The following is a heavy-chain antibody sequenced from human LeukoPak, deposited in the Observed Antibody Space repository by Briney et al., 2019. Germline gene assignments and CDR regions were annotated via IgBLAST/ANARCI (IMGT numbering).Heavy chain of an antibody. D-gene: IGHD4-17*01. CDR1: GGSFSGYY. V-gene: IGHV4-34*01. CDR2: INHSGST. CDR3: ARDADYGDYVFDY. J-gene: IGHJ4*02. Sequence: PSETLSLTCAVYGGSFSGYYWSWIRQPPGKGLEWIGEINHSGSTNYNPSLKSRVTISVGTSKNQFSLKLSSVTAADTAVYYCARDADYGDYVFDYWGQGTLVTVSS.